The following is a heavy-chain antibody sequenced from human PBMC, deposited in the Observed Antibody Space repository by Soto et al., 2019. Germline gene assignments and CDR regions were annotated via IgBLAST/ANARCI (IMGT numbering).Heavy chain of an antibody. D-gene: IGHD5-12*01. V-gene: IGHV3-9*01. Sequence: EVQLIESGGGWVQPGTSLRVSCAASGFTFHEYAMHWVRQAPGKGLEWVSGISSDGDTIAYADSVQGRFTVFRDNAKNSLYLQMNSLRAEDTALYYCTKGGYDLIYYFGMDVGGQGTTVTVSS. CDR1: GFTFHEYA. CDR2: ISSDGDTI. CDR3: TKGGYDLIYYFGMDV. J-gene: IGHJ6*02.